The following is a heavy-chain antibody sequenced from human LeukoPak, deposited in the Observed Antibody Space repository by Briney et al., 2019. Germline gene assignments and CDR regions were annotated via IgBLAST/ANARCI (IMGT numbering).Heavy chain of an antibody. J-gene: IGHJ4*02. CDR2: IYYSGST. D-gene: IGHD3-3*01. CDR1: GGSISSYY. Sequence: SSETLSLTCTVSGGSISSYYWSWIRQPPGKGLEWIGYIYYSGSTNYNPSLKSRVTISVDTSKNQFSLKLSSVTAADTAVYYCARALDFWSGYYGYSGQGTLVTVSS. CDR3: ARALDFWSGYYGY. V-gene: IGHV4-59*01.